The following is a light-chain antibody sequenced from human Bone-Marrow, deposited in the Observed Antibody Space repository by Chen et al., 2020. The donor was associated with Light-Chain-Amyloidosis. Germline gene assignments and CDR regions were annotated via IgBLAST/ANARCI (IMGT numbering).Light chain of an antibody. CDR2: GSS. CDR3: QQYGTSPLT. V-gene: IGKV3-20*01. J-gene: IGKJ4*01. CDR1: QTISSNY. Sequence: ELVLTPSPGTLSLCHGEGSHLSCRASQTISSNYLTWYQQKFGQAPRLLIYGSSSRATGIPDRFTGSGSGTDFTLTINRLEPEDFAMYYCQQYGTSPLTFGGGTKVEIK.